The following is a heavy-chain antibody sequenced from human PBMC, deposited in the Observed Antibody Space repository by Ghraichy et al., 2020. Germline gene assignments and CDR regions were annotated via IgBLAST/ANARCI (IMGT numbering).Heavy chain of an antibody. CDR1: GGSFSGYY. CDR3: ARGYLPVVVAATPLLRGMDV. J-gene: IGHJ6*02. CDR2: INHSGST. Sequence: SETLSLTCAVYGGSFSGYYWSWIRQPPGKGLEWIGEINHSGSTNYNPSLKSRVTISVDTSKNQFSLKLSSVTAADTAVYYCARGYLPVVVAATPLLRGMDVWGQGTTVTVSS. V-gene: IGHV4-34*01. D-gene: IGHD2-15*01.